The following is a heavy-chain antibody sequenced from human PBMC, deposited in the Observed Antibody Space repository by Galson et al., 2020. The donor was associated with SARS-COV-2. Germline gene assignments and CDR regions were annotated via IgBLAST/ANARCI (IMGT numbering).Heavy chain of an antibody. CDR3: TRDMVWAGNYYYMDV. V-gene: IGHV4-59*12. D-gene: IGHD2-8*01. CDR1: GGSISSYY. Sequence: SETLSLTCTVSGGSISSYYWSWIRQPPGKGLEWIGYIYYSGSTNYNPSLKSRVTISVDTSKNQFSLKLSSVTAADTAVYFCTRDMVWAGNYYYMDVWGKGTTVTISS. J-gene: IGHJ6*03. CDR2: IYYSGST.